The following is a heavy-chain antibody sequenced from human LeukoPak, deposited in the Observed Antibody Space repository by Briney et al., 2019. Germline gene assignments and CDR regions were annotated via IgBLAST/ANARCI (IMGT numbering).Heavy chain of an antibody. J-gene: IGHJ5*02. CDR2: IYHSENT. CDR3: ARDGRGYSNCFNP. Sequence: SETLSLTCIVSGYSISSGYYWGWIREPPGKGLEWIGSIYHSENTYYNPSLKSRVTMSVDTSKNQFSLKLSSVTAADTAVYYCARDGRGYSNCFNPWGQGTLVTVSS. CDR1: GYSISSGYY. D-gene: IGHD5-12*01. V-gene: IGHV4-38-2*02.